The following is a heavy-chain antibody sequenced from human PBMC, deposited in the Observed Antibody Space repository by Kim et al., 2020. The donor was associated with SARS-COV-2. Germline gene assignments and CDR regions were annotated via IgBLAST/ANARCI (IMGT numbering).Heavy chain of an antibody. CDR2: IYYSGST. V-gene: IGHV4-31*03. CDR1: GGSISSGGYY. Sequence: SETLSLTCTVSGGSISSGGYYWSWIRQHPGKGLEWIGYIYYSGSTYYNPSLKSRVTISVDTSKNQFSLKLSSVTAADTAVYYCARDLRRAGGYPLYYFDYWGQGTLVTVSS. J-gene: IGHJ4*02. D-gene: IGHD3-22*01. CDR3: ARDLRRAGGYPLYYFDY.